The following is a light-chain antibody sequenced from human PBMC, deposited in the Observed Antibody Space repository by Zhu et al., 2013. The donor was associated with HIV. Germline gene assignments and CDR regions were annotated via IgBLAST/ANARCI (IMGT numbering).Light chain of an antibody. CDR2: GAS. CDR1: QSVSVN. CDR3: LQHNSYPRT. Sequence: EIVLTQSPGTLSLSPGERATLSCRASQSVSVNLAWFQVKPGQAHKVLIYGASTRATGIPARFSGSGSGTEFTLTINSLQSEDFAVYYCLQHNSYPRTFGQGDQGGNQT. V-gene: IGKV3-15*01. J-gene: IGKJ1*01.